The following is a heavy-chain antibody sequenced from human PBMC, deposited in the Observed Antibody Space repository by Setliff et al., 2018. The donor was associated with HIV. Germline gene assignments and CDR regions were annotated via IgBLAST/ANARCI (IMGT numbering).Heavy chain of an antibody. CDR1: VYTFSTNV. J-gene: IGHJ4*02. D-gene: IGHD6-19*01. Sequence: ASVKVSCKAFVYTFSTNVIHWVRQAPGQRLEWMGYINAGDDNTRYSEKFQGRVTITRDTSANTAYMGLSSLRSEDTAVYYCARGSCSGCYLSDYWGLGTLVTAPQ. CDR2: INAGDDNT. CDR3: ARGSCSGCYLSDY. V-gene: IGHV1-3*01.